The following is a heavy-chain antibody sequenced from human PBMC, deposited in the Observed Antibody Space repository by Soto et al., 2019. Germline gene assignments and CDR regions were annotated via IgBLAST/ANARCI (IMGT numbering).Heavy chain of an antibody. D-gene: IGHD6-25*01. V-gene: IGHV3-30*18. CDR3: AKEKRLLPDY. Sequence: QVQLVESGGGVVQPGRSLRLSCAASGFTFSSYGMHWVRQAPGKGLEWVALISFDGGEKFYPDSVKGRFTISRDNSKNTLYLQMDSLRPEDTAVYYCAKEKRLLPDYWGQGTLVTVSS. J-gene: IGHJ4*02. CDR2: ISFDGGEK. CDR1: GFTFSSYG.